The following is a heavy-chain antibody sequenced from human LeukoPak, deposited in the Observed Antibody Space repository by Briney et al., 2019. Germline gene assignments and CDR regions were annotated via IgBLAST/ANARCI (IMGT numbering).Heavy chain of an antibody. Sequence: GGSLRLSCAASGFTFSSYAMHWVRQAPGKGLEWVAVISYDGSNKYYADSVKGRFTISRDNSKNTLYLQMNSLRAEDTAVYYCARGYSGSYYTYLFDYWGQGTLVTVST. J-gene: IGHJ4*02. D-gene: IGHD1-26*01. CDR1: GFTFSSYA. V-gene: IGHV3-30*01. CDR2: ISYDGSNK. CDR3: ARGYSGSYYTYLFDY.